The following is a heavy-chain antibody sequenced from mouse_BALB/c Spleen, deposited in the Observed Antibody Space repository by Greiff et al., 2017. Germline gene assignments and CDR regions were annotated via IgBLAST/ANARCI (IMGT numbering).Heavy chain of an antibody. CDR1: GFTFSSYG. Sequence: EVKLVESGGDLVKPGGSLKLSCAASGFTFSSYGMSWVRQTPDKRLEWVATISSGGSYTYYPDSVKGRFTISRDNAKNTLYLQMSSLKSEDTAMYYCARLYGNYDSYAMDYWGQGTSVTVSS. V-gene: IGHV5-6*01. CDR3: ARLYGNYDSYAMDY. D-gene: IGHD2-10*02. CDR2: ISSGGSYT. J-gene: IGHJ4*01.